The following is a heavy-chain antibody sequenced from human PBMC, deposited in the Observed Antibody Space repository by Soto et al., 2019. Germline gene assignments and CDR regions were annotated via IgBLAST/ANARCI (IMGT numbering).Heavy chain of an antibody. D-gene: IGHD1-1*01. CDR3: ARVSSKVERLHNWYFDL. CDR1: GYTFTSYA. V-gene: IGHV1-3*01. CDR2: INAGNGNT. J-gene: IGHJ2*01. Sequence: AAVKVSCKASGYTFTSYAMHWVRQAPGQRLEWMGWINAGNGNTKYSQKFQGRVTITRDTSTSTAYMELSSLRSEDTAVYYCARVSSKVERLHNWYFDLWGRGTLVTVSS.